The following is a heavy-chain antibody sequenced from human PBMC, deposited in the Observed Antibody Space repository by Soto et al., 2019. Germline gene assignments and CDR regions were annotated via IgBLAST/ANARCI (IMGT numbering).Heavy chain of an antibody. J-gene: IGHJ6*02. CDR1: GFTFNTYG. CDR3: ARPLVAPVAGPYYYGMDV. D-gene: IGHD6-19*01. CDR2: IWYDGNTK. Sequence: QIQLVESGGGVVQPGRSLRLSCAASGFTFNTYGFNWVRQAPGKGLEWVAVIWYDGNTKYYAASVKGRFTISRDNLKNTLYLQMNSLTAEYTAVYYCARPLVAPVAGPYYYGMDVWGQGTTVTVSS. V-gene: IGHV3-33*01.